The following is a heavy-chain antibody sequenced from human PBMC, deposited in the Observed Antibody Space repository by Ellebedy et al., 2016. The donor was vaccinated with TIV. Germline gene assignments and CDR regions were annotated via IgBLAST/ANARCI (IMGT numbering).Heavy chain of an antibody. D-gene: IGHD2-8*02. CDR1: GFTFSNYA. CDR2: ISGSGDNT. J-gene: IGHJ1*01. CDR3: AKDLGAGGGTVFQR. Sequence: GESLKISXAPSGFTFSNYAMSWVRQAPGKGLEWVSAISGSGDNTYYIDSVKGRFTISRDNSKNTLYLQMNSLRAEDTAQYYYAKDLGAGGGTVFQRWGQGTLVTVSS. V-gene: IGHV3-23*01.